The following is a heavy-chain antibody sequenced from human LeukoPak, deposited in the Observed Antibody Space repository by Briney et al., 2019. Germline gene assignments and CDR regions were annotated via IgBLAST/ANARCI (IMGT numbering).Heavy chain of an antibody. Sequence: GGSLRLSCAASGFTFSSYAMSWVRQAPGKGLEWVSAISGSGGSTYYADSVKGRFTISRDNSRNTLYLQMNSLRAEDTAVYYCARSTRGGTTDGDYWGQGTLVTVSS. CDR3: ARSTRGGTTDGDY. J-gene: IGHJ4*02. V-gene: IGHV3-23*01. CDR2: ISGSGGST. CDR1: GFTFSSYA. D-gene: IGHD4-17*01.